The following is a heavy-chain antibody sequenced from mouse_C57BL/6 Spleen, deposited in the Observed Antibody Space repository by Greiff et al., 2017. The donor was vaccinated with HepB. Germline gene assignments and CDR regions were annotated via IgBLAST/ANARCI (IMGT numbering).Heavy chain of an antibody. CDR2: IDPSDSYT. D-gene: IGHD1-1*01. V-gene: IGHV1-69*01. CDR3: ARSYYGSSYAMDY. J-gene: IGHJ4*01. Sequence: QVQLQQPGAELVMPGASVKLSCKASGYTFTSYWMHWVKQRPGQGLEWIGEIDPSDSYTNYNQKFKGKSTLTVDKSSSTAYMQLRSLTSEDSAVYYCARSYYGSSYAMDYWGQGTSVTVSS. CDR1: GYTFTSYW.